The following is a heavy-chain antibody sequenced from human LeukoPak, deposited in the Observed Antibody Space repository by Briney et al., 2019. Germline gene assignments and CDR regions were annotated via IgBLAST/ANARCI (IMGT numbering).Heavy chain of an antibody. V-gene: IGHV4-59*01. Sequence: SETLSLTCTVSGASISSYYWSWIRQPPGEGLEWIGYIYNSETTNYNPSLKSRVTISVDTSKNHFSLKLSSVTAADTAVYYCARAPENDYYDSSGYYPWGQGTLVTVSS. J-gene: IGHJ5*02. CDR1: GASISSYY. D-gene: IGHD3-22*01. CDR3: ARAPENDYYDSSGYYP. CDR2: IYNSETT.